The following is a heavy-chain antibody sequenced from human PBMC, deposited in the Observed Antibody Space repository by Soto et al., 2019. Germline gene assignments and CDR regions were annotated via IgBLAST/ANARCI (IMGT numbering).Heavy chain of an antibody. J-gene: IGHJ5*02. CDR1: GFTFSSYG. CDR2: ISYDGSNK. CDR3: EKGVTMVRGVILDWFDP. D-gene: IGHD3-10*01. V-gene: IGHV3-30*18. Sequence: QVQLVESGGGVVQPGRSLRLSCAASGFTFSSYGMHWVRQAPGKGLEWVAVISYDGSNKYYADSVKGRFTISRDNSKNTLYLQMNSLRAEDTAVYHWEKGVTMVRGVILDWFDPWGQGTLVTVSS.